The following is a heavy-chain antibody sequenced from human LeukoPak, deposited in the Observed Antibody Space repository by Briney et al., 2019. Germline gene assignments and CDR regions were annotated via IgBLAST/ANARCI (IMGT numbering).Heavy chain of an antibody. D-gene: IGHD6-6*01. CDR2: ISAYNGNT. CDR3: ARDEYSSSSEY. Sequence: ASVKVSCKPSVDTFTIYGISCVRRAPGQGLEWMGWISAYNGNTNYAQKLQGRVTMTTDTSTSTAYMELRSLRSDDTAVYYCARDEYSSSSEYWGQGTLVTVSS. CDR1: VDTFTIYG. J-gene: IGHJ4*02. V-gene: IGHV1-18*01.